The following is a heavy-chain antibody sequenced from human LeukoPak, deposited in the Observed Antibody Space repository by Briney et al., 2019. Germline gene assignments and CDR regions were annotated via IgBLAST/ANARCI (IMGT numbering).Heavy chain of an antibody. CDR1: GGSISSSSYY. J-gene: IGHJ5*02. V-gene: IGHV4-39*01. CDR3: ARVWSGEYRFDP. Sequence: SETLSLTCTVSGGSISSSSYYWGWIRQPPGKGLEWIGSIYYSGSTYYNPSLKSRVTISVDTSNNQFSLKLSSVTAADTAVYYCARVWSGEYRFDPWGQGTLVTVSS. D-gene: IGHD3-10*01. CDR2: IYYSGST.